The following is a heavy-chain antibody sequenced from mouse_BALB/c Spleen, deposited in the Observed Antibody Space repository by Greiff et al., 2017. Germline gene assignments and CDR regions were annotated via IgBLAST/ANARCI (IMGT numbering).Heavy chain of an antibody. CDR3: ARDKMITTYGWFAY. Sequence: EVQLVESGGGLVQPGGSLRLSCATSGFTFTDYYMSWVRQPPGKALEWLGFIRNKANGYTTEYSASVKGRFTISRDNSQSILYLQMNTLRAEDSATYYCARDKMITTYGWFAYWGQGTLVTVSA. CDR2: IRNKANGYTT. CDR1: GFTFTDYY. V-gene: IGHV7-3*02. D-gene: IGHD2-4*01. J-gene: IGHJ3*01.